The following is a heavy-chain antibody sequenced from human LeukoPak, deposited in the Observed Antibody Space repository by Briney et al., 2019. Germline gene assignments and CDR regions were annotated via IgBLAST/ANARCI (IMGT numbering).Heavy chain of an antibody. CDR3: AKSTGYSSGWFDY. D-gene: IGHD6-19*01. CDR1: GFAFSDYG. CDR2: ISYDGNNK. V-gene: IGHV3-30*18. J-gene: IGHJ4*02. Sequence: GGSLRLSCAASGFAFSDYGMHWVRQAPGKGLEWVAVISYDGNNKYYADSVKGRFTISRDNSKNTGYLQMNSLRGDDTAVYYCAKSTGYSSGWFDYWGQGTLVTVSS.